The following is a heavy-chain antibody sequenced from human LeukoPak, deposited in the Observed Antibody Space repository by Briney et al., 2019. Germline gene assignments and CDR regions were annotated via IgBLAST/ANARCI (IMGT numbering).Heavy chain of an antibody. J-gene: IGHJ6*03. Sequence: PGGSLRLSCAASGFTLSNAWVNWVRQAPGKGLEWVGLIKSKTNGETRDYAAPVKGRFTISRDDSDNTLYLQMNSLKNEDTAVYYCAKGGVVPAATLFRYYYYYYMDVWGKGTTVTVSS. CDR3: AKGGVVPAATLFRYYYYYYMDV. V-gene: IGHV3-15*01. CDR1: GFTLSNAW. D-gene: IGHD2-2*01. CDR2: IKSKTNGETR.